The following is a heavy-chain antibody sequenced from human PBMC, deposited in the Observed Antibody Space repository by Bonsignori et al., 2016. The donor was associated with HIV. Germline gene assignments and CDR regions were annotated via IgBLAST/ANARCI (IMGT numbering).Heavy chain of an antibody. CDR2: IRNKPYGGTT. D-gene: IGHD2-8*01. Sequence: WIRQPPGKGLEWVGFIRNKPYGGTTEYAASVKGRFTISRDDSKSIAYLQMNSLKTEDTAVYYCTRGYCTDGVCYRPYAFDIWGQGTMVTVSS. V-gene: IGHV3-49*02. CDR3: TRGYCTDGVCYRPYAFDI. J-gene: IGHJ3*02.